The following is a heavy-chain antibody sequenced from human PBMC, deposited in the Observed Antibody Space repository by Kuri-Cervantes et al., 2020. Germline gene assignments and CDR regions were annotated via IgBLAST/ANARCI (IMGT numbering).Heavy chain of an antibody. V-gene: IGHV3-30-3*01. CDR2: ISYDGSSK. D-gene: IGHD6-6*01. J-gene: IGHJ4*02. CDR3: ATVSSSFSLYYFDY. CDR1: GFTFGSFA. Sequence: GGSLRLSCAASGFTFGSFAMHWVRQAPGKGLEWVAVISYDGSSKYDADSVKGRFTISRDNAKNSLYLQMNSLRAEDTAVYYCATVSSSFSLYYFDYWGQGTLVTVSS.